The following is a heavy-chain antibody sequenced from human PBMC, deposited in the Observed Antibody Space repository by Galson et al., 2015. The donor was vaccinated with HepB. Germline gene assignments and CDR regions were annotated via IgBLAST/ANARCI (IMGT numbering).Heavy chain of an antibody. Sequence: SLRLSCAASGFTFSSYTMNWVRQAPGKGLEWVSSIRSSSSYIYYADSVKGRFTISRGNAKNSLYLQMNSLRAEDTAVYYCARDPIVWFGTHGDYWGQGTLVTVSS. D-gene: IGHD3-10*01. V-gene: IGHV3-21*01. CDR3: ARDPIVWFGTHGDY. CDR2: IRSSSSYI. CDR1: GFTFSSYT. J-gene: IGHJ4*02.